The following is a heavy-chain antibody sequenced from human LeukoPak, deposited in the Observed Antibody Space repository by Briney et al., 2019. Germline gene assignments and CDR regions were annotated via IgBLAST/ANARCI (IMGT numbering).Heavy chain of an antibody. CDR3: ARGRRHLIVWFGELLNDYYYYMDV. V-gene: IGHV3-23*01. CDR1: GFTFSSYA. D-gene: IGHD3-10*01. J-gene: IGHJ6*03. CDR2: ISGSGGST. Sequence: GGSLRLSCAASGFTFSSYAMSWVRQAPGKGLEWVSAISGSGGSTYYADSVKGRFTISRDNSKNTLYLQMGSLRAEDMAVYYCARGRRHLIVWFGELLNDYYYYMDVWGKGTTVTVSS.